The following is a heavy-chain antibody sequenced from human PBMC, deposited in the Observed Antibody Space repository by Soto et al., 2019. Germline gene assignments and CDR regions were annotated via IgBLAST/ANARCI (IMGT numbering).Heavy chain of an antibody. V-gene: IGHV3-30-3*02. CDR2: ISYDGSNK. Sequence: GGSLRLSCAASGFTFSSYAMHWVRQAPGKGLEWVAVISYDGSNKYYADSVKGRFTISRDNSKNALYLQMNSLRAEDTAVYFCAKISGDWNDGWGQGTLVTVSS. CDR3: AKISGDWNDG. J-gene: IGHJ5*02. CDR1: GFTFSSYA.